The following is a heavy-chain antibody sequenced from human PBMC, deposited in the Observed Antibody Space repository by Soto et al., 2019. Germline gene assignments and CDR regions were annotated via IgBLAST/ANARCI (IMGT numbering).Heavy chain of an antibody. V-gene: IGHV3-43*01. D-gene: IGHD6-25*01. Sequence: GGSLRLSCAASGFNCHDYTIHWVRQSPGKGLEWVSFITWDGGSIYYADSVKGRFTISRDNSKNSLTLEMNSLRSEDSGVYYCAKGGFGGYGMDVWGQGTTVTVSS. CDR3: AKGGFGGYGMDV. CDR1: GFNCHDYT. CDR2: ITWDGGSI. J-gene: IGHJ6*02.